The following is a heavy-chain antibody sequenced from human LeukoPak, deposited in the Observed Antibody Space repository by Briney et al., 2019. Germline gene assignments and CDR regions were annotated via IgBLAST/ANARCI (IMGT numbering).Heavy chain of an antibody. Sequence: SETLSLTCAVSGYSISSGYYWGWIRQPPGQGLEWIGSIYHSGSTYYNPSLKSRVTTSVDTSKNQFSLKLSSVTAADTAVYYCARLYCSSTSCYLDYWGQGTLVTVSS. CDR1: GYSISSGYY. CDR3: ARLYCSSTSCYLDY. J-gene: IGHJ4*02. D-gene: IGHD2-2*01. CDR2: IYHSGST. V-gene: IGHV4-38-2*01.